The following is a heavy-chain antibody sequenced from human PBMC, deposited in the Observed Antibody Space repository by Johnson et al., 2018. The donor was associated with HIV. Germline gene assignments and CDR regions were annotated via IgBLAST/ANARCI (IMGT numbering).Heavy chain of an antibody. Sequence: VQLVESGGVVVQPGGSLRLSCAASGFTVSSNYMSWVRQAPGKGLEWVSVIYSGGSTYYTDSVKGRFTISRDDSKNTLYLQMNSLRAEDTAVYYCARVGRHWLPRDAFDIWGQGTMVTVSS. J-gene: IGHJ3*02. D-gene: IGHD6-19*01. CDR2: IYSGGST. V-gene: IGHV3-53*01. CDR3: ARVGRHWLPRDAFDI. CDR1: GFTVSSNY.